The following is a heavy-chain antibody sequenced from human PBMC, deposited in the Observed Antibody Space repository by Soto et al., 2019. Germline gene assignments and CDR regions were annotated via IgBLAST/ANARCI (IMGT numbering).Heavy chain of an antibody. CDR2: IFHSGST. V-gene: IGHV4-30-2*01. CDR1: GGSISSGGYS. CDR3: ARDQGYCSSTSCPFFYGMDV. D-gene: IGHD2-2*01. Sequence: PSETLSLTCAVSGGSISSGGYSWSWLRQPPGKGLEWIGYIFHSGSTYYNPSLKSRVTISVDGSKNHFSLELSSVTAADTAVYYCARDQGYCSSTSCPFFYGMDVWGQGTTVTVSS. J-gene: IGHJ6*02.